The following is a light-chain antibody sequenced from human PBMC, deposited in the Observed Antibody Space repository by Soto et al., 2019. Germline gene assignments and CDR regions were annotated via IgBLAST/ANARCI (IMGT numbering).Light chain of an antibody. CDR1: SSDIGGYDY. CDR2: DVT. V-gene: IGLV2-14*03. Sequence: QSALTQPASVSGSPGQSITISCTGTSSDIGGYDYVSWYQQHTGKAPKLMIFDVTNRPSGVSSRFSGSKSGNTASLTISGLQPEDQADYYRSSYRSSSVPYVFGTGTKVTVL. J-gene: IGLJ1*01. CDR3: SSYRSSSVPYV.